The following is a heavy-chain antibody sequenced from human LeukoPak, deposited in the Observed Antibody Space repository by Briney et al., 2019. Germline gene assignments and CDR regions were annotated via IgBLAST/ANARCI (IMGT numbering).Heavy chain of an antibody. CDR2: VYYRGST. CDR1: GDSISTYY. J-gene: IGHJ4*02. D-gene: IGHD3-10*01. V-gene: IGHV4-59*08. Sequence: PSETLSLTCTVSGDSISTYYWSWIRQPPGKGLEWFGYVYYRGSTTYNPSLKSRVTISVDTSKNQFSLELNSVTAAGTAVYYCARQIAYGRYFDYWGQGALVTVSS. CDR3: ARQIAYGRYFDY.